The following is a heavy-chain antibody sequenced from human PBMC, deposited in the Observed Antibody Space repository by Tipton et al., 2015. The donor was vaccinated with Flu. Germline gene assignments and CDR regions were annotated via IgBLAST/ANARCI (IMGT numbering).Heavy chain of an antibody. D-gene: IGHD1-26*01. Sequence: TLSLTCTVSGGSISSYYWSWIRQPPGKGLEWIGHIYYSGSTNYSPSLKSRVTISVDTFKNQFSLKLSSVTAADTAVYYCARYGTYDGSRYFQHWGQGTQVTVSS. CDR2: IYYSGST. J-gene: IGHJ1*01. CDR3: ARYGTYDGSRYFQH. V-gene: IGHV4-59*01. CDR1: GGSISSYY.